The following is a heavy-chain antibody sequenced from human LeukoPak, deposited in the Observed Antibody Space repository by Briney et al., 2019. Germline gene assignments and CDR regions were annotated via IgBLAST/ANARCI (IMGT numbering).Heavy chain of an antibody. D-gene: IGHD3-3*01. CDR2: IIPIFGTA. CDR1: GGTFSSYA. Sequence: SVKVSCKASGGTFSSYAISWVRQAPGQGLERMGGIIPIFGTANYAQKFQGRVTITADESTSTAYMELSSLRSEDTAVYYCARATYYDFWSGYSIDYWGQGTLVTVSS. J-gene: IGHJ4*02. V-gene: IGHV1-69*01. CDR3: ARATYYDFWSGYSIDY.